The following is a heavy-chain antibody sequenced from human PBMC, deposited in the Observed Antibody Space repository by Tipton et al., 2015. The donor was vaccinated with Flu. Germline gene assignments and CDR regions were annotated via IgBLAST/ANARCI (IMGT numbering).Heavy chain of an antibody. V-gene: IGHV1-2*02. Sequence: QMQLVQSGAEVKKPGASVKVSCKASGYTFIGYKMYWVRQAPGQGLEWMGWINPSTGGTYYAQKFQGRVTMTRDTSITTAYIELSSLRSDDTAVYYCASAYYFDSAGYNIETEYFQNWGQGTLVTVSS. CDR2: INPSTGGT. CDR3: ASAYYFDSAGYNIETEYFQN. CDR1: GYTFIGYK. J-gene: IGHJ1*01. D-gene: IGHD3-22*01.